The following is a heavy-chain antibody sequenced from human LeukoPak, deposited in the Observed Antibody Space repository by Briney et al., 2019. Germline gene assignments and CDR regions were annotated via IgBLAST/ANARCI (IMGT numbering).Heavy chain of an antibody. CDR2: INQDGTQK. Sequence: GGSLRFSCAASGFTFSSYWMSWVRQAPGKGLEWLANINQDGTQKNYVDSVKGRFTISRDNAKNSLYLQMNSLRAEDTAVYYCARDKVVGPSTLDHWGQGTLVTVSS. V-gene: IGHV3-7*01. J-gene: IGHJ4*02. CDR1: GFTFSSYW. CDR3: ARDKVVGPSTLDH. D-gene: IGHD1-26*01.